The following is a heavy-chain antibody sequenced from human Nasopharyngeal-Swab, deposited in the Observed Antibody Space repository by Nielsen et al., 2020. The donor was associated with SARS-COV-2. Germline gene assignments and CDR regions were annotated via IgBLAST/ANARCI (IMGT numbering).Heavy chain of an antibody. CDR3: ARGGSGSYIDY. CDR1: GYSFTSQW. J-gene: IGHJ4*02. Sequence: GGSLRLSCKGSGYSFTSQWIAWVRQMPGKGLEWMGIIYPGDSDTRIRPSFQGQVTISADKSISTAYLQWSSLKASDTAMYYCARGGSGSYIDYWGQGTLVTVSS. V-gene: IGHV5-51*01. CDR2: IYPGDSDT. D-gene: IGHD3-10*01.